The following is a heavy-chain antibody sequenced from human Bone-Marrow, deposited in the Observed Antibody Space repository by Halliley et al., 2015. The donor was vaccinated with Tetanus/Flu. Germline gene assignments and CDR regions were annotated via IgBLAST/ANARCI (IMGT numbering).Heavy chain of an antibody. CDR2: ITPFLDTT. D-gene: IGHD3-10*01. Sequence: QMQLVQSGAEVKRPGSSVKVSCKPPGGIFSSHVISWVRQAPGQGLEWMGRITPFLDTTKYGQKFQGRVTLSADKSTSTVYMEINSLRSEDTAIYFCAKADQFGDPFDFWGQGTLVTVSS. CDR3: AKADQFGDPFDF. J-gene: IGHJ4*02. V-gene: IGHV1-69*06. CDR1: GGIFSSHV.